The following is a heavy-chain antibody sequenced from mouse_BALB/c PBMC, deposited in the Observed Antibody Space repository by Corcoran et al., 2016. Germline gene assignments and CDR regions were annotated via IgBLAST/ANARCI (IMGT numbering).Heavy chain of an antibody. CDR3: ARSDAYYAMYY. J-gene: IGHJ4*01. CDR2: INTYTGEP. D-gene: IGHD2-3*01. Sequence: QIQLVQSGPELKKPGETVKISCKASGYTFTNYGMNWVKQAPGKGLKWMGWINTYTGEPTYADDFKGRFAFSLETSASTAYLQINNLKNEDMATYFCARSDAYYAMYYWGQGTSVTVSS. CDR1: GYTFTNYG. V-gene: IGHV9-1*02.